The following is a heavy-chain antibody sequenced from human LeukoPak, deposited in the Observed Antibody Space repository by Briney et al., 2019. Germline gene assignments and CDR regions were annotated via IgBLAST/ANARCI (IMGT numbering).Heavy chain of an antibody. CDR2: INSDGINT. V-gene: IGHV3-74*01. J-gene: IGHJ6*03. D-gene: IGHD1-26*01. CDR1: GFTFSNYW. Sequence: PGGSLRLSCAASGFTFSNYWMRWVRQAPGKGLVWVSRINSDGINTSYADSVKGRFTISRDNSKNTLYLQMNSLRAEDTAVYYCAKGSIVGATSYYYLDVWGTGTTVTVSS. CDR3: AKGSIVGATSYYYLDV.